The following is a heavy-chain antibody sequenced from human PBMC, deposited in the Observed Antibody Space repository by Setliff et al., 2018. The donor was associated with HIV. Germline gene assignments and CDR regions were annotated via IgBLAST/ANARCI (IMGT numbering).Heavy chain of an antibody. Sequence: PSETLSLTCTVSGGSITGHYWSWIRQPPGKGLEWIGYIHYSGSPNYNPSLKSRVSISLDTSKKQVSLKLNSVTAADTAVYYCARGLSIFGVATPGFYSFMDVWGKGTTVTVS. CDR1: GGSITGHY. J-gene: IGHJ6*03. V-gene: IGHV4-59*11. CDR2: IHYSGSP. D-gene: IGHD3-3*01. CDR3: ARGLSIFGVATPGFYSFMDV.